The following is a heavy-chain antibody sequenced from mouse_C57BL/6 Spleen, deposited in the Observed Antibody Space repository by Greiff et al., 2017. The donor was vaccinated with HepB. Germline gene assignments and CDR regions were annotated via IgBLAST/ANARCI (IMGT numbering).Heavy chain of an antibody. CDR3: TDYYGSSYGFAY. J-gene: IGHJ3*01. CDR1: GFNIKDDY. D-gene: IGHD1-1*01. CDR2: IDPENGDT. V-gene: IGHV14-4*01. Sequence: EVMLVESGAELVRPGASVKLSCTASGFNIKDDYMHWVRQRPEQGLEWIGWIDPENGDTEYASKFQGKATITADTSSNTAYLQLSSLTSEDTAVYYCTDYYGSSYGFAYWGQGTLVTVSA.